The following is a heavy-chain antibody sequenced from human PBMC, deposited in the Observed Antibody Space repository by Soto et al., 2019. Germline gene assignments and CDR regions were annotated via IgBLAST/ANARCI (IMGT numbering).Heavy chain of an antibody. D-gene: IGHD4-17*01. Sequence: XGTLSLTCTVSGGSFTNSSYYWGWIRQSPGKGLEWIGSVYYRGRSYSKSSVKSRVTISVDTSKNRFSLSLNSVTASDTAVYFCVSQRTTVPTQAYFDYWGPGALVTVSS. CDR1: GGSFTNSSYY. J-gene: IGHJ4*02. CDR3: VSQRTTVPTQAYFDY. V-gene: IGHV4-39*01. CDR2: VYYRGRS.